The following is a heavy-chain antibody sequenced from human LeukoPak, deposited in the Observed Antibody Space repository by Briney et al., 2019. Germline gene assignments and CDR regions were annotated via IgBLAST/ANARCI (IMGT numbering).Heavy chain of an antibody. CDR2: IWYDGSNK. D-gene: IGHD5-18*01. V-gene: IGHV3-33*01. CDR3: ARQGQLWDFDY. CDR1: GFTFSSYG. Sequence: PGGSLRLSCAASGFTFSSYGMHWVRQAPGKGLEWVAVIWYDGSNKYYADSVKGRFTISRDNSKNTLYLQMNSLRAGDTAVYYCARQGQLWDFDYWGQGTLVTVSS. J-gene: IGHJ4*02.